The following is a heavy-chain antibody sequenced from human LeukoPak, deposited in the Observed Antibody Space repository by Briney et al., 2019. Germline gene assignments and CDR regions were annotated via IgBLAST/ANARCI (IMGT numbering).Heavy chain of an antibody. D-gene: IGHD1-20*01. CDR3: ARDFNWNVPFDY. J-gene: IGHJ4*02. Sequence: KSSETLSLTCTVSGGSLSTYYWSWIRQPPGKGLEWIGYIYNSGSTNYSPSLRSRVTISVDTSKNQFSLKLSSVTAADTAVYYCARDFNWNVPFDYWGQGTLVTVSS. V-gene: IGHV4-59*12. CDR1: GGSLSTYY. CDR2: IYNSGST.